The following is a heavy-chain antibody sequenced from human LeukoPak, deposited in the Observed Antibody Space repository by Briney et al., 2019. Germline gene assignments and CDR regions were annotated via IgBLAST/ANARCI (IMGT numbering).Heavy chain of an antibody. V-gene: IGHV4-39*01. CDR1: GGSTSSSSYY. CDR3: ARWGSIA. J-gene: IGHJ5*02. CDR2: IYYSGST. D-gene: IGHD3-16*01. Sequence: SETLSLTCIVSGGSTSSSSYYWGWIRQPPGKGLEWIGSIYYSGSTYYNPSLRSRVTISVDTSKNQFSLKLSSVTAADTAVYYCARWGSIAWGQGTLVTVSS.